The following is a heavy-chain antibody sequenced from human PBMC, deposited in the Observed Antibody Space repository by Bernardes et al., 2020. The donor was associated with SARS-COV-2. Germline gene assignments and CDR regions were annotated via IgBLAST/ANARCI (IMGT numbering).Heavy chain of an antibody. Sequence: ASVKVSCKASGYTFTGYYMHWVRQAPGQGLEWMGWITPNSGGTNYAQKFQGRVTMTRDTSISTAYMELSRLRSDDTAVYYCARDNKPVAGPGDGMDAWGKGTTVTVSS. V-gene: IGHV1-2*02. CDR1: GYTFTGYY. D-gene: IGHD6-19*01. J-gene: IGHJ6*04. CDR2: ITPNSGGT. CDR3: ARDNKPVAGPGDGMDA.